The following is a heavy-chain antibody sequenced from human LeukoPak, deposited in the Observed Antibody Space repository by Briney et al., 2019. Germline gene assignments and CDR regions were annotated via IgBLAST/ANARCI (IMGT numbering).Heavy chain of an antibody. CDR1: GFNFKNYW. D-gene: IGHD5-24*01. J-gene: IGHJ4*02. V-gene: IGHV3-74*01. CDR2: IINDGSSA. Sequence: PGGSLGLSCAASGFNFKNYWMHWVRQAPGKGLEWVSRIINDGSSATYADSVKGRFTISRDNAKDTLYLQMNILRVEDTAVYYCARVADGDKYGGRDYWGQGALVIVSS. CDR3: ARVADGDKYGGRDY.